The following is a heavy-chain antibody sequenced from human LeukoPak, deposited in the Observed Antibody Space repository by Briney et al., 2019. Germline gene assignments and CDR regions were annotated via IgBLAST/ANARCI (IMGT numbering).Heavy chain of an antibody. J-gene: IGHJ4*02. CDR3: ARGTSYYDFWSGYLSTPYFDY. CDR2: IYYSGST. Sequence: SETLSLTCTVSGGSISSYYWSWIWQPPGKGLEWIGYIYYSGSTNYNPSLKSRVTISVDTSKNQFSLKLSSVTAADTAVYYCARGTSYYDFWSGYLSTPYFDYWGQGTLVTVSS. D-gene: IGHD3-3*01. CDR1: GGSISSYY. V-gene: IGHV4-59*12.